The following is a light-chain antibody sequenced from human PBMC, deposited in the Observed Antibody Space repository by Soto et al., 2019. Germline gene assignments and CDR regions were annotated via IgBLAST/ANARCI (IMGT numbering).Light chain of an antibody. CDR2: DAS. CDR1: QDIRNH. V-gene: IGKV1-33*01. Sequence: DIQLTQSPSSLSASVGDRVTITCQASQDIRNHLNWYQQKPGKAPNLLIYDASNLETGVPSRFSGGGSGTFFSFTINSLQPEDIATYYSQQHYGVTLFGPGTKVEIK. J-gene: IGKJ3*01. CDR3: QQHYGVTL.